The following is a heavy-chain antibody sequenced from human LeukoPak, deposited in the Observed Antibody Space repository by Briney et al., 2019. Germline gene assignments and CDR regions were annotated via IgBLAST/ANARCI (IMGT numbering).Heavy chain of an antibody. D-gene: IGHD5-12*01. CDR1: GFTFSSYA. CDR2: ISGSGGSA. CDR3: AKRGYGHLDRSQTQTTSRLYYFDY. J-gene: IGHJ4*02. V-gene: IGHV3-23*01. Sequence: TGGSLRLSCAASGFTFSSYAMSWVRQAPGKGLEWVSAISGSGGSAYYADSVKGRFTISRDNPKNTLYLQMNSLRAEDTAVYYCAKRGYGHLDRSQTQTTSRLYYFDYWGQGTLVTVSS.